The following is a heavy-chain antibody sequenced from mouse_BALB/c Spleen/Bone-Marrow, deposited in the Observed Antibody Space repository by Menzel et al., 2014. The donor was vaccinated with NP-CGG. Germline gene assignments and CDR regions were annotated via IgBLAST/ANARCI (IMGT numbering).Heavy chain of an antibody. CDR2: ISSGGSHT. V-gene: IGHV5-9-3*01. D-gene: IGHD2-3*01. CDR3: PSLDGYFETY. Sequence: HLVESGGGLVKPGGAVKLSCAASRFTFSSFAMSWVRQTPEKWLEWVATISSGGSHTYYPDSVKGRFSIFRDDARHTLYLQLNSLRSEDTAKYSCPSLDGYFETYWGQGTLVT. CDR1: RFTFSSFA. J-gene: IGHJ3*01.